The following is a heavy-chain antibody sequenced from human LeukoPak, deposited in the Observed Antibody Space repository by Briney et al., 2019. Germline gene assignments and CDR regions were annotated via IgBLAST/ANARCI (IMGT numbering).Heavy chain of an antibody. CDR2: INPNSGAT. CDR1: GYTFTGYY. J-gene: IGHJ3*02. V-gene: IGHV1-2*02. CDR3: ARELSAVGRWGAFDM. D-gene: IGHD6-13*01. Sequence: GASVKVSCKASGYTFTGYYMHWIRQAPGQGLEWMGWINPNSGATSYAQKFQGRVTMTRDTSINTGNMELTGLRFDDTAVYYCARELSAVGRWGAFDMWGQGTMVTVSS.